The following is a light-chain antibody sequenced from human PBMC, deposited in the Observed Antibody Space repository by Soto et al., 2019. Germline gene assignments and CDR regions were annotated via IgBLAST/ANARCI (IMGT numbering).Light chain of an antibody. J-gene: IGLJ1*01. CDR1: DSDVGAYNY. Sequence: QSALTQPAAVSGSPGPSITISCTGTDSDVGAYNYVSWYRQHPGKAPELMIYYVSSRPSGVSYRFSGSKSGNTASLTISGLQAEDEADYYCSSFTKRDSYVFGSGTKLTVL. CDR3: SSFTKRDSYV. V-gene: IGLV2-14*03. CDR2: YVS.